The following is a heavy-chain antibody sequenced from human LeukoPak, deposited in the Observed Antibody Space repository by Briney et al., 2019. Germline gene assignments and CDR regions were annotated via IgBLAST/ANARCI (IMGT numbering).Heavy chain of an antibody. CDR2: LTPEGTRT. V-gene: IGHV3-74*03. CDR3: ARDGDYFRAFDI. Sequence: PGGSLRLSCAASGYTFSKHWMHWVRQAPGKGLVWVARLTPEGTRTTYTDPVKGRFSISRDNAKNTLYLQMNSLRAEDTAVYYCARDGDYFRAFDIWGQGTMVTVSS. CDR1: GYTFSKHW. D-gene: IGHD2-21*02. J-gene: IGHJ3*02.